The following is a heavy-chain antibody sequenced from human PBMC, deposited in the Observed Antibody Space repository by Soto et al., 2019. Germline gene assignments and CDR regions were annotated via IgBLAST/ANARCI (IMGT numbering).Heavy chain of an antibody. CDR1: GFTVSSNY. J-gene: IGHJ6*03. V-gene: IGHV3-66*01. D-gene: IGHD2-8*01. CDR2: IYSGGST. CDR3: ARDLSGVYYYYYMDV. Sequence: GGSLRLSCAASGFTVSSNYMSWVRQAPGKGLEWVSVIYSGGSTYYADSVKGRFTISRDNSKNTLYLQMNSLRAEDTAVYYCARDLSGVYYYYYMDVWGKGTTVTVSS.